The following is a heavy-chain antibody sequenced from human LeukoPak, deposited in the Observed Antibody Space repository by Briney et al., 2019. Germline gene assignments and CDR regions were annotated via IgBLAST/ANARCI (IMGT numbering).Heavy chain of an antibody. Sequence: PSETLSLTCTVSGGSISSGGYYWSWIRQPPGKGLEWIGYIYYSGSTNYNPSLKSRVTISVDTSKNQFSLKLSSVTAADTAVYYCAGGVDSSSNDYWGQGTLVTVSS. J-gene: IGHJ4*02. CDR2: IYYSGST. CDR1: GGSISSGGYY. D-gene: IGHD6-6*01. CDR3: AGGVDSSSNDY. V-gene: IGHV4-61*08.